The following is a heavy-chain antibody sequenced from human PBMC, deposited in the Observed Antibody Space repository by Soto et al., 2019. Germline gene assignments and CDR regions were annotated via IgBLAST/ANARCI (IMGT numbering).Heavy chain of an antibody. D-gene: IGHD3-10*01. CDR2: IYPPDSDT. V-gene: IGHV5-51*01. CDR3: SRVHGSQTALAH. J-gene: IGHJ1*01. CDR1: GYPFTTYW. Sequence: GESLKISCQVSGYPFTTYWIGWVRQMPGKGLEWMGKIYPPDSDTRYSPSFQGQVTMSVDKSISTAYLQWSSLKASDTAIYYCSRVHGSQTALAHCGQGTLVT.